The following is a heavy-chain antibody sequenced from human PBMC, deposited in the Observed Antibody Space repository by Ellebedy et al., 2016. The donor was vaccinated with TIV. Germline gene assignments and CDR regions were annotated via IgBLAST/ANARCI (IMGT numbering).Heavy chain of an antibody. CDR3: ARGYSGYDSYNWFDP. Sequence: MPSETLSLTCAVSGGSISSSNWWSWVRQPPGKGLEWIWEIYHSGSTNYNPSLKSRVPISVDKSKNQFSLKLSSVTAADTAVYYCARGYSGYDSYNWFDPWGQGTLVTVSS. V-gene: IGHV4-4*02. J-gene: IGHJ5*02. D-gene: IGHD5-12*01. CDR1: GGSISSSNW. CDR2: IYHSGST.